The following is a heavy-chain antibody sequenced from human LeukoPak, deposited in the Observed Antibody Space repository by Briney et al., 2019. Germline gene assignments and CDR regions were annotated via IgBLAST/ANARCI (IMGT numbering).Heavy chain of an antibody. CDR1: GGSISSYY. D-gene: IGHD6-13*01. Sequence: SETLSLTCTVSGGSISSYYWSWIRQPAGKGLEWIGRIYTSGSTSYNPSLKSRVTMSVDTSKNQFSLKLTSVTAADTAIYYCARGGVFMAAGTFDYWGQGTLVTVSS. CDR3: ARGGVFMAAGTFDY. CDR2: IYTSGST. V-gene: IGHV4-4*07. J-gene: IGHJ4*02.